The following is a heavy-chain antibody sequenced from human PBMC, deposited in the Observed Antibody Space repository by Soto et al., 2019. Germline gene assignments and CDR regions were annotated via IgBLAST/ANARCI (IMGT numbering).Heavy chain of an antibody. Sequence: GGSLRLSCATSGFTFSNYPMNWVRQAPGKGLEWVSGISAGGDRTYYADSVKGRFTIFRDNSKNSVSLRMNSLRVEDTAVYYCARRVWGQGTLVTVSS. CDR1: GFTFSNYP. J-gene: IGHJ4*02. V-gene: IGHV3-23*01. CDR3: ARRV. CDR2: ISAGGDRT.